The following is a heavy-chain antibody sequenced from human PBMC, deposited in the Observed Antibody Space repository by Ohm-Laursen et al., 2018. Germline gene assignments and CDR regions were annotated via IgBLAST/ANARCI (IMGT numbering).Heavy chain of an antibody. Sequence: SLRLSCAASGFTFSSYGMHWVRQAPGKGLEWVAVISYDGSNKYYADSVKGRFTISRDNSKNTLYLQMNSLRAEDTAVYYCAKDLYYYDSSGYYNIQHWGQGTLVTVSS. CDR1: GFTFSSYG. V-gene: IGHV3-30*18. D-gene: IGHD3-22*01. CDR3: AKDLYYYDSSGYYNIQH. J-gene: IGHJ1*01. CDR2: ISYDGSNK.